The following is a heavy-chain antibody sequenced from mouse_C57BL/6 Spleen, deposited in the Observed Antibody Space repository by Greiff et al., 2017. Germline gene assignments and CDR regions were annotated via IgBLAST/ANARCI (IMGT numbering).Heavy chain of an antibody. V-gene: IGHV3-6*01. CDR2: ISYDGSN. D-gene: IGHD1-1*01. CDR3: ARESYGSSLYAMDY. Sequence: EVKLQQSGPGLVKPSQSLSLTCSVTGYSITSGYYWNWIRQFPGNKLEWMGYISYDGSNNYNPSLKNRISITRDTSKNQFFLKLNSVTTEDTATYYCARESYGSSLYAMDYWGQGTSVTVSS. J-gene: IGHJ4*01. CDR1: GYSITSGYY.